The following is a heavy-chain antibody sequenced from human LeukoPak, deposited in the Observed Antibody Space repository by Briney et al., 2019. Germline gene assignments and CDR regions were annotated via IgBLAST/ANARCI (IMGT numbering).Heavy chain of an antibody. CDR3: GSLGELSPKDYYFDY. J-gene: IGHJ4*02. V-gene: IGHV3-23*01. Sequence: GFLKLSWSTPGFTFSSYAMNWVRQAPGKGLEWVSTISGSGGSTYYADSVKGRFTISRDNSKNTLYLQMNSLRAEDTAVYYCGSLGELSPKDYYFDYWGQGTLVTVSS. CDR2: ISGSGGST. D-gene: IGHD3-16*02. CDR1: GFTFSSYA.